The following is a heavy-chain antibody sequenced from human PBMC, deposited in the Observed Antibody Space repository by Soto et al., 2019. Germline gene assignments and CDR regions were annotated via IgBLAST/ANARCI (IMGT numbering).Heavy chain of an antibody. CDR1: GDSIISSDFY. D-gene: IGHD3-3*02. J-gene: IGHJ5*02. Sequence: LSLTCTVSGDSIISSDFYWGWVRQPPGKGLEWIGSIFYLGSSYYNPSLKSRVTMSVDTSKNQFSLRLRSVTAADTALYFCARHSLALRKNSWFDPWGQGIMVTVSS. CDR2: IFYLGSS. CDR3: ARHSLALRKNSWFDP. V-gene: IGHV4-39*01.